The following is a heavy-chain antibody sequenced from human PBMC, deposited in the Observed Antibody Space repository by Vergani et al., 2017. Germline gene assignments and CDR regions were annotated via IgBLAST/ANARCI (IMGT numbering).Heavy chain of an antibody. Sequence: EFQLVESGGGFVQPGGSLRLSCAASGFTVSSNYMSWVRQAPGKGLEWGSVIYSGGSTYYADSVKGRFTISRDNSKNTLYLQMNCLRAEDTAVYYCARESIAAGDAFDIWGQGTMVTVSS. CDR1: GFTVSSNY. D-gene: IGHD6-13*01. J-gene: IGHJ3*02. CDR3: ARESIAAGDAFDI. CDR2: IYSGGST. V-gene: IGHV3-66*02.